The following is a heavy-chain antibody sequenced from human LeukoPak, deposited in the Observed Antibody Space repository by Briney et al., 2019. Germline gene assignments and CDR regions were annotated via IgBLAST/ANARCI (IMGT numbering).Heavy chain of an antibody. CDR2: IYPGDSET. V-gene: IGHV5-51*01. Sequence: PGESLKISCKGSGYIFTSYWIGWVRQMPGKGLEWMGIIYPGDSETRYSPSFQGQVTISADKSINTAYLQWSSLKASDTAMYYCASGYSYGSDAFDIWGQGTMVTVSS. J-gene: IGHJ3*02. CDR1: GYIFTSYW. D-gene: IGHD5-18*01. CDR3: ASGYSYGSDAFDI.